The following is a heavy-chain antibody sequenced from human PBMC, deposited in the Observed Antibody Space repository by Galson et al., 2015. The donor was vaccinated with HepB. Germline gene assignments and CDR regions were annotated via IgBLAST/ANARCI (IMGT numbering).Heavy chain of an antibody. CDR1: GFTFDDYN. CDR3: AKGRRDGYNFAGEYNDH. D-gene: IGHD5-24*01. Sequence: SLRLSCAASGFTFDDYNMHWVRQAPGKGLEWVSLISWDGSSTHYADSVRGRFTISRDNSKNSLYLQMNSLRTEDTALYYCAKGRRDGYNFAGEYNDHWGQGTLVTVSS. J-gene: IGHJ4*02. CDR2: ISWDGSST. V-gene: IGHV3-43*01.